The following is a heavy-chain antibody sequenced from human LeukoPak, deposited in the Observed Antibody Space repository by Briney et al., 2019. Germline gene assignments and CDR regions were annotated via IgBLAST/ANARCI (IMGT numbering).Heavy chain of an antibody. CDR3: ARDPGSVWELLS. V-gene: IGHV1-18*01. J-gene: IGHJ4*02. Sequence: ASVKVSCKASGGTFSSYAISWVRQAPGQGLEWMGWISAFNGNTNYAQKLQGRVTMTTDTSTSTAYMELRSLRSDDTAVYYCARDPGSVWELLSWGQGTLVTVSS. D-gene: IGHD1-26*01. CDR1: GGTFSSYA. CDR2: ISAFNGNT.